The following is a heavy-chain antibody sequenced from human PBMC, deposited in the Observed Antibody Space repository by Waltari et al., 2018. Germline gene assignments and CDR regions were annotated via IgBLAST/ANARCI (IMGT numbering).Heavy chain of an antibody. J-gene: IGHJ4*02. CDR3: ARDDGDYEY. V-gene: IGHV3-30-3*01. D-gene: IGHD4-17*01. CDR2: ISYDGSNK. CDR1: GFTFSSYA. Sequence: QVQLVESGGGVVQPGRSLRLSCAASGFTFSSYAMHWVRQAPGKGLEWVAVISYDGSNKYYADSVKGRFTISRDNSKNTLYLQMNSLRAEDTAVYYCARDDGDYEYWGQGTLVTVSS.